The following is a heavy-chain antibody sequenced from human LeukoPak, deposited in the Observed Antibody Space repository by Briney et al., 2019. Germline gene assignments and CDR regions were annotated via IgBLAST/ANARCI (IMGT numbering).Heavy chain of an antibody. D-gene: IGHD5-24*01. V-gene: IGHV3-53*01. CDR3: ARDLLYGYNNY. Sequence: PGGSLRLSCAASGFTVSGNYMSWVCQAPGKGLEWVSVIYSGGSTYYADSVKGRFTISRDNSKNTLYLQMNSLRAEDTAVYYCARDLLYGYNNYWGQGTLVTVSS. CDR1: GFTVSGNY. J-gene: IGHJ4*02. CDR2: IYSGGST.